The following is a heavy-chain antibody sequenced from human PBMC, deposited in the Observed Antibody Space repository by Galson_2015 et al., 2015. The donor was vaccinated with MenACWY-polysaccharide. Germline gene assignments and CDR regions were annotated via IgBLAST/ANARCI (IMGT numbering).Heavy chain of an antibody. V-gene: IGHV3-21*01. CDR2: ITSRSSYI. D-gene: IGHD2-2*01. J-gene: IGHJ6*03. Sequence: SLRLSCAASGFTFSSYSMNWVRQAPGKGLEWVSSITSRSSYIYYADSVKGRFTISRDNAKNALYLQMNSLRAEDTAVYYCATYCSSTSCSPYYYYYMDVWGKGTTVTVSS. CDR1: GFTFSSYS. CDR3: ATYCSSTSCSPYYYYYMDV.